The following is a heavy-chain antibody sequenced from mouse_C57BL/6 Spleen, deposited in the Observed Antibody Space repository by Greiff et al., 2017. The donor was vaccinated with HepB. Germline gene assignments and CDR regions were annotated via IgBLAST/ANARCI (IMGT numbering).Heavy chain of an antibody. CDR2: IDPSDSYT. J-gene: IGHJ2*01. V-gene: IGHV1-69*01. CDR3: ERKGLSTIVDY. Sequence: QVQLQQSGAELVMPGASVKLSCKASGYTFTSYWMHWVKQRPGQGLEWIGEIDPSDSYTNYNQKFKGKSTLTVDKSSSTAYMQLSSLTSEDSAVYYCERKGLSTIVDYWGQGTTLTVSS. CDR1: GYTFTSYW. D-gene: IGHD2-12*01.